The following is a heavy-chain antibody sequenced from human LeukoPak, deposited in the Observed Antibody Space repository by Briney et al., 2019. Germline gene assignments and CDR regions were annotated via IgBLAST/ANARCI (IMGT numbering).Heavy chain of an antibody. J-gene: IGHJ6*04. D-gene: IGHD2-15*01. CDR3: ARDARYCSGGSCPGGYYYYGMDV. Sequence: NPSETLSLTCTVSGGSVSSGGYYWSWIRQPPGKGLEWIGYIYYSGSTNYNPSLKSRVTISVDTSKNQFSLKLSSVTAADTAVYYCARDARYCSGGSCPGGYYYYGMDVWGKGTTVTVSS. CDR2: IYYSGST. CDR1: GGSVSSGGYY. V-gene: IGHV4-61*08.